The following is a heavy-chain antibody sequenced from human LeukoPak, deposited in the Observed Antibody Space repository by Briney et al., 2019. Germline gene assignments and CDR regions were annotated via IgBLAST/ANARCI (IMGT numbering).Heavy chain of an antibody. Sequence: SVKVSCRPSGGSFNTYAINWVRQAPGQGLEWMGAIILMFGTSHYAQNFQGRVTITADESTNTVYMELSSLRSEDTAMYYCASRRFGDLLFDYWGQGTLVTVPS. V-gene: IGHV1-69*13. J-gene: IGHJ4*02. CDR3: ASRRFGDLLFDY. CDR1: GGSFNTYA. CDR2: IILMFGTS. D-gene: IGHD3-10*01.